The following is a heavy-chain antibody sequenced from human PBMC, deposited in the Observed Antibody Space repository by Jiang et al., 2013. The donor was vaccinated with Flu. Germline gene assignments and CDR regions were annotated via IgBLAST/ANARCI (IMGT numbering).Heavy chain of an antibody. Sequence: FTFSGSAMHWVRQASGKGLEWVGRIRSKANSYATAYAASVKGRFTISRDDSKNTAYLQMNSLKTEDTAVYYCTRGVYGSGSYPLYYYYGMDVWGQGTTVTVSS. CDR1: FTFSGSA. J-gene: IGHJ6*02. D-gene: IGHD3-10*01. V-gene: IGHV3-73*01. CDR2: IRSKANSYAT. CDR3: TRGVYGSGSYPLYYYYGMDV.